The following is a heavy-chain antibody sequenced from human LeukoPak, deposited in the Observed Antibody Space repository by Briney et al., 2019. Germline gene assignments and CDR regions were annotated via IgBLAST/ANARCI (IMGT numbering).Heavy chain of an antibody. CDR2: ISGSSSYI. J-gene: IGHJ5*02. D-gene: IGHD6-13*01. Sequence: GGSLRLSCAASGFTFSSYSMNWVRQAPGKGLEWVSSISGSSSYIYYEDSVKGRFTISRDNAKNSLYLQMSSLRAEDTAVYHCARRGSTNWFDPWGQGTLVTVSS. V-gene: IGHV3-21*01. CDR1: GFTFSSYS. CDR3: ARRGSTNWFDP.